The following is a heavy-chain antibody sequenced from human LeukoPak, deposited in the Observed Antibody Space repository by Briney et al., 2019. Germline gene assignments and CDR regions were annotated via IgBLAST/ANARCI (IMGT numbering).Heavy chain of an antibody. D-gene: IGHD3-10*01. CDR3: ALPMVHLGRLDYYFHY. CDR2: IYSDGST. J-gene: IGHJ4*02. CDR1: GFTVSSNY. V-gene: IGHV3-53*01. Sequence: PGGSLRLSCAASGFTVSSNYMSWVRQAQGKGLEWVSVIYSDGSTYYADSVKGRFTISRDSSKNTLHLQVNSLRAEDTAVYYCALPMVHLGRLDYYFHYWGRGTLVTVSS.